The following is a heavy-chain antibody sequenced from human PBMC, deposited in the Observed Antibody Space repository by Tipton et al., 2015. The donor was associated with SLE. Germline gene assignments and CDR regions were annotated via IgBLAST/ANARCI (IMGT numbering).Heavy chain of an antibody. CDR1: GFTFDDYA. J-gene: IGHJ4*02. V-gene: IGHV3-9*01. Sequence: SLRLSCAASGFTFDDYAMHWVRQAPGKGLEWVSGISYNSGYIHYADSVKGRFTISRDNAQNSLYPHMSSLRAEDTALYYCARVKYSSGSYYFDCWGQGTLVTVSS. CDR3: ARVKYSSGSYYFDC. D-gene: IGHD6-19*01. CDR2: ISYNSGYI.